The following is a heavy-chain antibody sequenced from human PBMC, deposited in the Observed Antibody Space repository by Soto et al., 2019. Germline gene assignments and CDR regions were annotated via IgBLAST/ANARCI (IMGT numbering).Heavy chain of an antibody. CDR1: GFTFSSHW. V-gene: IGHV3-74*01. J-gene: IGHJ4*02. CDR2: TNEDGTKT. CDR3: ARGPNWAFDY. D-gene: IGHD1-1*01. Sequence: VYLVESGGGLVQPGGSLRLSCEASGFTFSSHWMHWVRQAPGKGLVWVSQTNEDGTKTNYADSMRGRFTISRDNAKNTLYLQINSLRADDTAVYYCARGPNWAFDYWGQGTLLTVSS.